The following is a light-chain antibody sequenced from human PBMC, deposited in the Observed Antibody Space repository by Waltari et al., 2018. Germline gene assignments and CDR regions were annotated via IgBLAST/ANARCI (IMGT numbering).Light chain of an antibody. Sequence: DIHMTQSTSFVSASVGDRVTITCRASQGISSQLAWSQQKPGKAPKPLIYSASTLQSGVPSRFSGSGSGTEFTLIITSLQPEDFATYFCLQAYSFPRTFGQGTKLEIK. CDR1: QGISSQ. CDR2: SAS. J-gene: IGKJ2*01. V-gene: IGKV1-12*01. CDR3: LQAYSFPRT.